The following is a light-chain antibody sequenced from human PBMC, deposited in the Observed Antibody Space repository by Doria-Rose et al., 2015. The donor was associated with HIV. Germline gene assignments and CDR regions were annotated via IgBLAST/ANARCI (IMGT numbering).Light chain of an antibody. J-gene: IGKJ5*01. CDR3: QQYGTSRGT. CDR2: DSS. V-gene: IGKV3-20*01. CDR1: QRVKSSY. Sequence: TQSPGTLSLSPGERATLSCRASQRVKSSYLAWYQQQPGQAPRLLIYDSSTRATGIPDRFSCSGSGTDFTLTISRLEPEDVAVYYCQQYGTSRGTFGQGTRLEIK.